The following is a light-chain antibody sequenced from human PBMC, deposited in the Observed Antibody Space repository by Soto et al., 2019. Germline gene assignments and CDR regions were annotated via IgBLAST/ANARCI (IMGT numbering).Light chain of an antibody. CDR2: DAS. Sequence: DIQMTQSPSILSASVGDRVTFTCRASQSITTWLAWYQQKPGKAPELLIFDASTLESGVPSRFSGSGSRTEFTLTISSLQPDDFATYYCQEYESYSRTFGQGTKVEIK. J-gene: IGKJ1*01. V-gene: IGKV1-5*01. CDR1: QSITTW. CDR3: QEYESYSRT.